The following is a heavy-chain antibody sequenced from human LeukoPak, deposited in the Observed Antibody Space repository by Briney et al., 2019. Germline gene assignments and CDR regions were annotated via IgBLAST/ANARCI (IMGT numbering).Heavy chain of an antibody. V-gene: IGHV4-31*03. Sequence: SETLSLTCTVSGGSISSGGYYWSWIRQHPGKGLEWIGYIYYSGSTYYNPSLKSRVTISVDTSKNQFSLKLSSVTAADTAVYYCARIGVITNLDFDYWGQGTLVTVSS. D-gene: IGHD3-22*01. CDR1: GGSISSGGYY. CDR3: ARIGVITNLDFDY. J-gene: IGHJ4*02. CDR2: IYYSGST.